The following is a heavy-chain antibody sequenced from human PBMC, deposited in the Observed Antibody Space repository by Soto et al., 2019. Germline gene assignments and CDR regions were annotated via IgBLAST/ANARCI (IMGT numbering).Heavy chain of an antibody. J-gene: IGHJ6*02. CDR3: ARDSPYGSGSYYSDYYYGMDV. CDR2: ISSSSSYI. Sequence: EVQLVESGGGLVKPGGSLRLSCAASGFTFSSYSMNWVRQAPGKGLEWVSSISSSSSYIYYADSVKGRFTISRDNAKNSLYLQMNSLRAEDTAVYYCARDSPYGSGSYYSDYYYGMDVWCQGTTVTVSS. V-gene: IGHV3-21*01. CDR1: GFTFSSYS. D-gene: IGHD3-10*01.